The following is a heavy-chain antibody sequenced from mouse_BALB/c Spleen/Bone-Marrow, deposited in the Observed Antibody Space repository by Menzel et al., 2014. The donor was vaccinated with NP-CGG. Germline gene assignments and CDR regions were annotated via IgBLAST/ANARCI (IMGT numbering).Heavy chain of an antibody. CDR2: IYPGSGST. CDR1: GYTFTDYV. J-gene: IGHJ1*01. D-gene: IGHD2-3*01. Sequence: QVQLQQSGPELVKPGASVKMSCKASGYTFTDYVISWVKQRTGQGLEWIGEIYPGSGSTYYNEKFKGKATLTADKSSNTAYMQLSSLTSEDSAVYFCARERSDGYWYFDVWGAGTTVTVSS. CDR3: ARERSDGYWYFDV. V-gene: IGHV1-81*01.